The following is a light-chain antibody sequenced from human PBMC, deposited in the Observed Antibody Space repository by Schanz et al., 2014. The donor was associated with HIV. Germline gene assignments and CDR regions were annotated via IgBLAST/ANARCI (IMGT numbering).Light chain of an antibody. CDR1: SSDVGGYNY. J-gene: IGLJ2*01. V-gene: IGLV2-14*01. CDR3: ATWDISLNGPV. Sequence: QSALTQPASVSGSPGQSITISCTGTSSDVGGYNYVSWYQQHPGKAPKLMIYEVSKRPSGVPDRFSASKSGTSASLVISGLQSEDEADYFCATWDISLNGPVFGGGTKLTVL. CDR2: EVS.